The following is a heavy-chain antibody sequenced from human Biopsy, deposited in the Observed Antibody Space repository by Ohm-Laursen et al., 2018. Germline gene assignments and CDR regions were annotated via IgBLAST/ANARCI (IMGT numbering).Heavy chain of an antibody. CDR3: ARLTGDPSY. V-gene: IGHV4-61*01. CDR2: IYNDVST. Sequence: SETLSLTCAVSGAYVSSGSYDWSWTRQPPGKGLEWIGNIYNDVSTKYNPSLRSRVTISADKSTNQFSLKLRSVTAADTAVYYCARLTGDPSYWGQGILVTVSS. CDR1: GAYVSSGSYD. D-gene: IGHD7-27*01. J-gene: IGHJ4*02.